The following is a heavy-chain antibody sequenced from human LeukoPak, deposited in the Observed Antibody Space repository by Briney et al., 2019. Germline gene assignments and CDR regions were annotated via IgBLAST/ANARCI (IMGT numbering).Heavy chain of an antibody. CDR1: GFNFTPYW. CDR3: ARESYSSFDY. J-gene: IGHJ4*02. Sequence: GGSLRLSCAASGFNFTPYWMSWIRQAPGKGLEWGATINRDGRVQYSVDSVKGRFSISKDNARNSLYLQMYSLRAEDTAVYYCARESYSSFDYWGQGALVTVSS. CDR2: INRDGRVQ. V-gene: IGHV3-7*01. D-gene: IGHD2-21*01.